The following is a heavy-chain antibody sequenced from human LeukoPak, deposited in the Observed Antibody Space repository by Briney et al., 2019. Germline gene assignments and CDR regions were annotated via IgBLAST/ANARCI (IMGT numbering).Heavy chain of an antibody. Sequence: ASVKVSCKASGYTFTGYYMHWVRQAPGQGLEWMGWINPNSGGTNYAQKFQGRVTMTRDTSISTACMELSRLRSDDTAVYYCARGREDIVATIGMDWFDPWGQGTLVTVSS. CDR2: INPNSGGT. J-gene: IGHJ5*02. V-gene: IGHV1-2*02. CDR1: GYTFTGYY. CDR3: ARGREDIVATIGMDWFDP. D-gene: IGHD5-12*01.